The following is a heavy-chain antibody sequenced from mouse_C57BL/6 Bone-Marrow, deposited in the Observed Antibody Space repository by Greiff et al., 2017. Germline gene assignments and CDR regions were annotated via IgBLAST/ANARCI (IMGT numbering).Heavy chain of an antibody. CDR2: IDPENGDT. J-gene: IGHJ4*01. V-gene: IGHV14-4*01. Sequence: VQLKESGAELVRPGASVKLSCTASGFNIKDDYMHWVKQRPEQGLEWIEWIDPENGDTEYASKFQGKATITADTSSNTAYLQLSSLTSEDTAVYYCTADAMDYWGQGTSVTVSS. CDR1: GFNIKDDY. CDR3: TADAMDY.